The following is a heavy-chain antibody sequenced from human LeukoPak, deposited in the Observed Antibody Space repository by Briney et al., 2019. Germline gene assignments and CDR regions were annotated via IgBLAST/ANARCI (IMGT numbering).Heavy chain of an antibody. Sequence: GGSLRLSCAASGFTFNSDAMSWVRQAPGKGLEWVSIISASGASPYYADSVKGRFTISRDNSKNTLYLQMNSLRAEDTAVYYCAKRAVAGTYYFDYWGRGTLVTVSS. CDR2: ISASGASP. CDR1: GFTFNSDA. D-gene: IGHD6-19*01. J-gene: IGHJ4*02. V-gene: IGHV3-23*01. CDR3: AKRAVAGTYYFDY.